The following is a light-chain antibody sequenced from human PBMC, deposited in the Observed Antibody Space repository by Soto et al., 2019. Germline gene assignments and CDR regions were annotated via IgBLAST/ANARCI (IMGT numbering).Light chain of an antibody. CDR3: QQYNSYPYA. CDR1: QSISSW. V-gene: IGKV1-5*01. Sequence: DIQMTQSPSTLSASVGDRVTITCRASQSISSWLAWYQQKPGKAPKLLIYDASSLESGVPSRFSGSGSGTEFTLTISSLQPDDFAPYYCQQYNSYPYAFGQGPKLEIK. CDR2: DAS. J-gene: IGKJ2*01.